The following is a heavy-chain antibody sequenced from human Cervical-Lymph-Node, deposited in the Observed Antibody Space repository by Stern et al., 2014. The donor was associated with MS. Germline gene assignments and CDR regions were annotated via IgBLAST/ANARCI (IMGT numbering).Heavy chain of an antibody. CDR2: ITSNGTYI. Sequence: EVQLVESGGGLVKPGGSLRLSCATSGFTFSDYSMNWVRQAPGKGLEWVSSITSNGTYIFYADSVKGRFSISRDNAKNSVFLHIHSLRAEDTAVYYCARRGGIHYFDYWGRGTLVTVSS. D-gene: IGHD3-10*01. CDR3: ARRGGIHYFDY. CDR1: GFTFSDYS. J-gene: IGHJ4*02. V-gene: IGHV3-21*01.